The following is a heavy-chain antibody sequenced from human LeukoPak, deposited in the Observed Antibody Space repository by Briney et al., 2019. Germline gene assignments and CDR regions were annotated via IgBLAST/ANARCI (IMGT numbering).Heavy chain of an antibody. Sequence: ASVKVSCKASGGTFSSYAISWVRQAPGQGLEWMGRIIPIFGIANYAQKFQGRVTITADKSTSTAYMELSSLRSEDTAVYYCARGHYDFSSGYRYYYYYGMDVWGQGTTVTVSS. CDR2: IIPIFGIA. D-gene: IGHD3-3*01. CDR1: GGTFSSYA. J-gene: IGHJ6*02. CDR3: ARGHYDFSSGYRYYYYYGMDV. V-gene: IGHV1-69*04.